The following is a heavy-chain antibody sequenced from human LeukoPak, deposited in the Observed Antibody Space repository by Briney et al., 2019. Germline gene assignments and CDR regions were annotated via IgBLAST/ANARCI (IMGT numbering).Heavy chain of an antibody. CDR1: GFTFGSYA. CDR3: GRDFAGESGAGGP. J-gene: IGHJ5*02. CDR2: ISPSGSST. D-gene: IGHD3-10*01. Sequence: GGSLRLSCAASGFTFGSYAMNWVRQAPGKGLEWVSSISPSGSSTWNADSVKGRFTISRDNAENSVYLQMNSLRAEDTAIYYCGRDFAGESGAGGPWGRGILITVSS. V-gene: IGHV3-21*06.